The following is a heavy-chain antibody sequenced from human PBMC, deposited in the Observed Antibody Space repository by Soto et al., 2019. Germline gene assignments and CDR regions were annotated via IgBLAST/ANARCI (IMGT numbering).Heavy chain of an antibody. Sequence: GASVKVSCKATGYSFSSYGISWVRQAPGQGLEWMGWISAYNGNTNFAQKVHGRVTMTTDTSTSTAHMELRSLRSDDTAMYYCARDRGILTGGNWFDPWGQGTLVTVSS. D-gene: IGHD3-9*01. V-gene: IGHV1-18*04. CDR1: GYSFSSYG. CDR2: ISAYNGNT. J-gene: IGHJ5*02. CDR3: ARDRGILTGGNWFDP.